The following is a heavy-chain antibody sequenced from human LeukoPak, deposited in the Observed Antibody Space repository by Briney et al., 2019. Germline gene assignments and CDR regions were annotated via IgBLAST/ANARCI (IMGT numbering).Heavy chain of an antibody. Sequence: GGSLRLSCAASGFTFTNYLMTWVRQAPGKGLEWVSAISGSGSDTYYADSVKGRFTISRDNSKNTLYLQMNSLRAEDTAVYYCARNILFAFDIWGQGTMVTVSS. J-gene: IGHJ3*02. CDR1: GFTFTNYL. CDR3: ARNILFAFDI. CDR2: ISGSGSDT. V-gene: IGHV3-23*01.